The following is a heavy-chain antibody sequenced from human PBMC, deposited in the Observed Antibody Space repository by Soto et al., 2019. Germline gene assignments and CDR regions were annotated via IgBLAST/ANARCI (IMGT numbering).Heavy chain of an antibody. CDR3: ATSYDSSGYDY. Sequence: GGSLRLSCTASGFTFSGYALSWVRQAPGKGLEWVSAVSGSGISTYHADSVKGRFTISRDNSKNTLYLQMNSLRADDTAVYYCATSYDSSGYDYWGQGTLVTVSS. CDR2: VSGSGIST. V-gene: IGHV3-23*01. CDR1: GFTFSGYA. D-gene: IGHD3-22*01. J-gene: IGHJ4*02.